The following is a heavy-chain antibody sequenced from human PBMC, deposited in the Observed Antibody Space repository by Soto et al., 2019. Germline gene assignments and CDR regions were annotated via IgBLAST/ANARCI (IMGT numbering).Heavy chain of an antibody. CDR1: GGTFSSYA. CDR3: ARRAAAGVDY. J-gene: IGHJ4*02. D-gene: IGHD6-13*01. V-gene: IGHV1-69*13. CDR2: IIPIFGTA. Sequence: SVKVSCRASGGTFSSYAISWVRQAPGQGLEWMGGIIPIFGTANYAQKFQGRVTITADESTSTAYMELSSLRYEDTAVYYCARRAAAGVDYWGQGTLVTVYS.